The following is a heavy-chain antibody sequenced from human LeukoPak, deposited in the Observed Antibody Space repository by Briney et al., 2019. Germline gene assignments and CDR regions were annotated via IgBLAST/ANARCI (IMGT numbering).Heavy chain of an antibody. Sequence: KTGGSLRLSCAASGFTFSSYSMNWVRQAPGKGLEWVSSISSSSSYIYHADSVKGRFTISRDNAKNSLYLQMNSLRAEDTAVYYCARDRHHQFGELFPWGQGTRVTVSS. CDR3: ARDRHHQFGELFP. J-gene: IGHJ4*02. CDR1: GFTFSSYS. D-gene: IGHD3-10*01. CDR2: ISSSSSYI. V-gene: IGHV3-21*01.